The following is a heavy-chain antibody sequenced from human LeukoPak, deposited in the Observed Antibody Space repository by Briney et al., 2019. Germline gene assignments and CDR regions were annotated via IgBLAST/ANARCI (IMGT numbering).Heavy chain of an antibody. J-gene: IGHJ4*02. CDR3: VRRGPATGGNFDY. CDR2: ISSTSSYI. Sequence: GGSLRLSCAASGFTFSTYSMNWVRQAPGKGLEWFSSISSTSSYIYYADSLKGRFTISRDNSKDSLYLQMNSLRAEDTAVYYCVRRGPATGGNFDYWGQGTLVTVSS. D-gene: IGHD3-16*01. V-gene: IGHV3-21*01. CDR1: GFTFSTYS.